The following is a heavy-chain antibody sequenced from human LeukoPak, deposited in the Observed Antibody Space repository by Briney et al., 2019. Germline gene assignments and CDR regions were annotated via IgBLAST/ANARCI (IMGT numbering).Heavy chain of an antibody. CDR3: ARGQEGIAAAGDTSYYFDY. D-gene: IGHD6-13*01. V-gene: IGHV1-18*01. CDR1: GYTFTSYG. J-gene: IGHJ4*02. CDR2: ISAYNGNT. Sequence: ASVKVSCKASGYTFTSYGISWVRPAPGQGLEWMGWISAYNGNTNYAQKLQGRVTMTTDTSTSTVYMELRSLRSDDTAVYYCARGQEGIAAAGDTSYYFDYWGQGTLVTVSS.